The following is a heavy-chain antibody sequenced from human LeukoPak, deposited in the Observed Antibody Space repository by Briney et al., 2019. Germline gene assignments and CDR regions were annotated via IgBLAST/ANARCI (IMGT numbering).Heavy chain of an antibody. D-gene: IGHD1-26*01. V-gene: IGHV3-48*02. CDR3: ARGRLKNLVGATKDGVDY. Sequence: GGSLRLSCAASGFTFSSYSMDWVRQAPGKGLEWVSYISSSSSTIYYADSVKGRFTISRDNAKNSLYLQMNSLRDEDTAVYYCARGRLKNLVGATKDGVDYWGQGTLVTVSS. CDR2: ISSSSSTI. CDR1: GFTFSSYS. J-gene: IGHJ4*02.